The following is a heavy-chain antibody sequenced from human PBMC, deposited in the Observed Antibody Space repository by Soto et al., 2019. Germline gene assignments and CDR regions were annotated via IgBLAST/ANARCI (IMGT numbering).Heavy chain of an antibody. J-gene: IGHJ3*02. Sequence: PGGSLRLSCAASGFTFSSYAMSWVRQAPGKGLEWVAVISYDGSNKYYADSVKGRFTISRDNSENTLYLQMNGLRAEDTAVYYCASREEWIQLWLGSSGGAFDIGGQGTMVTVS. V-gene: IGHV3-30-3*01. CDR3: ASREEWIQLWLGSSGGAFDI. CDR1: GFTFSSYA. D-gene: IGHD5-18*01. CDR2: ISYDGSNK.